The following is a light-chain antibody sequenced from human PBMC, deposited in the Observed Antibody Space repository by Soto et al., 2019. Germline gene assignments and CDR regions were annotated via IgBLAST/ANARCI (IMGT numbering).Light chain of an antibody. J-gene: IGLJ1*01. CDR1: SSDVGGYNY. Sequence: QSVLTQPPSASGSPGQSVAISCTGASSDVGGYNYVSWYQQHPGKAPKLMIYEVNKRPSGVPDRFSGSKSGNTASLTVSGLQAEDEADSYCSSYAGSSNVFGTRTKVTVL. CDR3: SSYAGSSNV. V-gene: IGLV2-8*01. CDR2: EVN.